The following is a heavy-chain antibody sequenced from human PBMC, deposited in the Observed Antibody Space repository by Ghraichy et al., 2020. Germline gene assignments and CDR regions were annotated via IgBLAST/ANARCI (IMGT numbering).Heavy chain of an antibody. D-gene: IGHD3-22*01. CDR1: GFGFSGYG. Sequence: GESLNISCAASGFGFSGYGMHWVRQAPAKGLEWVASIWHDGRYAFHADAVRGRFTISRDNSKNTLYLQMYSLRADDTAVYYCAGELTVNSVYAFDVWGLGTVVTVSS. CDR3: AGELTVNSVYAFDV. V-gene: IGHV3-33*01. CDR2: IWHDGRYA. J-gene: IGHJ3*01.